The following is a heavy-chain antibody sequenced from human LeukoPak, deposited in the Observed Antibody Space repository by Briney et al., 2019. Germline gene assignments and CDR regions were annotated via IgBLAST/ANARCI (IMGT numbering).Heavy chain of an antibody. CDR3: ARTILWFGELAPYNWFDP. CDR2: IYYSGST. V-gene: IGHV4-59*01. D-gene: IGHD3-10*01. J-gene: IGHJ5*02. Sequence: SETLSLTCSVSGGSISSYYWSWIRQPPGKGLEWIGYIYYSGSTNYNPSLKSRVTISVDTSKNQFSLKLSSVTAADTAVYYCARTILWFGELAPYNWFDPWGQGTLVTVSS. CDR1: GGSISSYY.